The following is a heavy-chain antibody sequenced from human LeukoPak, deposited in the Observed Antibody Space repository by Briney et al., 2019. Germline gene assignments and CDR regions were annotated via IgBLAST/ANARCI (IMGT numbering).Heavy chain of an antibody. V-gene: IGHV3-21*04. CDR3: ARGRGCSSMTCYPDF. CDR1: GFSFSAYS. CDR2: ISPSSSYI. D-gene: IGHD2-2*01. J-gene: IGHJ4*02. Sequence: GFLRLSCATSGFSFSAYSINWVRQAPGKGLEWVSYISPSSSYIYYADSVKGRFTVSRDNAKNSLYLQMSSLRAEDTALYYCARGRGCSSMTCYPDFWGQGTLVTVSS.